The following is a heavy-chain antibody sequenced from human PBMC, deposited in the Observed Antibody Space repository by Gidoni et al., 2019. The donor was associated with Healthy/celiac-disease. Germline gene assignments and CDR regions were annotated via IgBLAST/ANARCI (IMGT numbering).Heavy chain of an antibody. V-gene: IGHV4-59*01. J-gene: IGHJ3*02. Sequence: QVQLQESGPGLVKPSETLSLTCTVSGGSISSYYWSWIRQPPGKGLEWIGYIYYSGSTNYNPSLKSRVTISVDTSKNQFSLKLSSVTAADTAVYYCARAFLGGTTVTTFRAFDIWGQGTMVTVSS. D-gene: IGHD4-17*01. CDR2: IYYSGST. CDR3: ARAFLGGTTVTTFRAFDI. CDR1: GGSISSYY.